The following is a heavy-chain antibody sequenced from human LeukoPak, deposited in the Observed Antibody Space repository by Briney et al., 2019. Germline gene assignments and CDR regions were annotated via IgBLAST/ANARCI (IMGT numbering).Heavy chain of an antibody. Sequence: SETLSLTCTVSGYSISSGYYWGWIRQPPGKGLEWIGSIYHSGSTYYNPSLKSRVTVSIDTSKNQFSLKLSSVTAADTAVYYCARSGCCSGGSCYSCTYDIWGQGTMVTVSS. V-gene: IGHV4-38-2*02. CDR3: ARSGCCSGGSCYSCTYDI. CDR2: IYHSGST. J-gene: IGHJ3*02. CDR1: GYSISSGYY. D-gene: IGHD2-15*01.